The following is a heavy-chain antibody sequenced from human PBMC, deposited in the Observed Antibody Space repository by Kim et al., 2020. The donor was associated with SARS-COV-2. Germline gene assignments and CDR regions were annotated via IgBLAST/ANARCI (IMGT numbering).Heavy chain of an antibody. CDR2: ISYDGSNK. D-gene: IGHD3-10*01. CDR3: AREVTMVRGVIPLDS. CDR1: GFTFSSYA. V-gene: IGHV3-30*04. Sequence: GGSLRLSCAASGFTFSSYAMHWVRQAPGKGLEWVAVISYDGSNKYYADSVKGRFTISRDNSKNTLYLQMNSLRAEDTAVYYCAREVTMVRGVIPLDSWG. J-gene: IGHJ5*01.